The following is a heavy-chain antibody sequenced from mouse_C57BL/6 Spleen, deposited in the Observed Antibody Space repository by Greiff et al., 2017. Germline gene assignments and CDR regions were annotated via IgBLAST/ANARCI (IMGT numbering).Heavy chain of an antibody. V-gene: IGHV14-4*01. D-gene: IGHD3-1*01. Sequence: VQLQQSGAELVRPGASVKLSCTASGFNIKDDYMHWVKQRPEQGLEWIGWIDPENGDTEYASKFQGKATITADTSSNTAYLQLSSLTSEDTAVYYCTTSGRRGAMDYWGQGTSVTVSS. CDR2: IDPENGDT. J-gene: IGHJ4*01. CDR3: TTSGRRGAMDY. CDR1: GFNIKDDY.